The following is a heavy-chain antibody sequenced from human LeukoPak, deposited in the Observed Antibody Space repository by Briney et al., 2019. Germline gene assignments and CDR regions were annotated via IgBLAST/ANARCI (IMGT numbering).Heavy chain of an antibody. Sequence: SETLSLTCTASGGSITSYYWSWIRQPPGKGLEWIGYIYYSGTTNYNPSLKSRVTISVDTSKNQFSLKVNSVTAADTAVYYCVRSKSGTYGWFDPWGQGTLVTVSS. CDR3: VRSKSGTYGWFDP. J-gene: IGHJ5*02. D-gene: IGHD4-17*01. V-gene: IGHV4-59*01. CDR1: GGSITSYY. CDR2: IYYSGTT.